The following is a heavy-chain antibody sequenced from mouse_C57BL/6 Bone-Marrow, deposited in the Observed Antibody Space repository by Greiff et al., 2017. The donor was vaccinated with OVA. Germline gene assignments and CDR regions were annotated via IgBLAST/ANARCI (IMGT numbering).Heavy chain of an antibody. V-gene: IGHV1-82*01. J-gene: IGHJ2*01. D-gene: IGHD1-1*01. CDR1: GYAFSSSW. CDR2: IYPGDGDT. Sequence: QVQLQQSGPELVKPGASVKISCKASGYAFSSSWMNWVKQRPGKGLEWIGRIYPGDGDTNYNGKFKGKATLTADKSSSTAYMQLSSLTSEDSAVYFCARGGPSTVGFDYWGQGTTLTVSS. CDR3: ARGGPSTVGFDY.